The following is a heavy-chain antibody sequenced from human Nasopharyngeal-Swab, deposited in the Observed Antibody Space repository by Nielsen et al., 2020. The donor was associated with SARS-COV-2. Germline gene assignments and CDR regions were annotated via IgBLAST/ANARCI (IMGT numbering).Heavy chain of an antibody. CDR2: IYYSGST. CDR1: GGSISSGGYY. J-gene: IGHJ4*02. Sequence: SETLSLTCTVSGGSISSGGYYWSWIRQHPGKGLEWIGYIYYSGSTYYNPSLKSRVTISVDTSKNQFSLKLSSVTAADTAVYYCARHSQLWLRRLQYFDYWGLGTLVTVSS. CDR3: ARHSQLWLRRLQYFDY. V-gene: IGHV4-31*03. D-gene: IGHD5-18*01.